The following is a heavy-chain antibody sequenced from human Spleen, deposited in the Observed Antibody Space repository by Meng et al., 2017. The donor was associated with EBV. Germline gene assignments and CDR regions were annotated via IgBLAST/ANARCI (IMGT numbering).Heavy chain of an antibody. CDR2: INHGGST. J-gene: IGHJ4*02. Sequence: VPLQQWGAGLLKPSGTLFLTCAVYGGSFSGSYWSWIRQPPGKGLEWIGEINHGGSTNYNPSLKSRVTISGDTSKNQFSLKLSSVTAADTAVYYCARSSRGRSSSWYDYWGPGTLVTVSS. CDR3: ARSSRGRSSSWYDY. CDR1: GGSFSGSY. D-gene: IGHD6-13*01. V-gene: IGHV4-34*01.